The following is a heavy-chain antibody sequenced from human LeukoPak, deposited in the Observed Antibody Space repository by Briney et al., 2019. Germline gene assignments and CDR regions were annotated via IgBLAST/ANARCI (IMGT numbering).Heavy chain of an antibody. Sequence: PSETLSLTCIVSGDSISTDYWSWLRQSPGKGLEWIGYINYNGNTEYNPFLRSRVTISVDRSKNHVSLKVRSVTAADTAMYYCARLDCISDRCYNYWGLGTLVTVSS. J-gene: IGHJ4*02. CDR2: INYNGNT. CDR1: GDSISTDY. V-gene: IGHV4-59*08. D-gene: IGHD2-15*01. CDR3: ARLDCISDRCYNY.